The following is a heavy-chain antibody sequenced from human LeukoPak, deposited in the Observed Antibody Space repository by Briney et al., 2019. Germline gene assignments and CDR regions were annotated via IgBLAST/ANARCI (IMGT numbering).Heavy chain of an antibody. CDR2: IIPIFGTA. CDR3: ASIQQLVGYYYYYMDV. CDR1: GGTFSSYA. V-gene: IGHV1-69*06. J-gene: IGHJ6*03. D-gene: IGHD6-13*01. Sequence: ASVKVSCKASGGTFSSYAISWVRQAPGQGLEWMGGIIPIFGTANYAQKFQGRGTITADKSTSTAYMELSSLRSEDTAVYYCASIQQLVGYYYYYMDVWGKGTTVTVSS.